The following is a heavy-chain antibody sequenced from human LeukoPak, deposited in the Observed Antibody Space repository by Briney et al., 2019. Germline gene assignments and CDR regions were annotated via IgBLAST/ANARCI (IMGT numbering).Heavy chain of an antibody. D-gene: IGHD3-16*01. J-gene: IGHJ4*02. CDR2: IYYSGST. V-gene: IGHV4-38-2*02. CDR3: ARHRNDYVWGSYFDYFDY. Sequence: SETLSLTCTVSGYSISSDYYWGWIRKPPGRGLEWIGSIYYSGSTYYNPSLKSRVTISVDTSKNQFSLKLSSVTAADTAVYYCARHRNDYVWGSYFDYFDYWGQGTLVTVSS. CDR1: GYSISSDYY.